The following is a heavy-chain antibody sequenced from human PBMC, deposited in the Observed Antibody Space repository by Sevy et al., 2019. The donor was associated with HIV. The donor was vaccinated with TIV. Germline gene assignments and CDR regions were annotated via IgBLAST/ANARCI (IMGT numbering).Heavy chain of an antibody. CDR2: ISSSSTTK. D-gene: IGHD3-3*01. V-gene: IGHV3-48*02. Sequence: GGSLRLSYAASRLTFSSSSVNWVRQAPGKGLEWVSYISSSSTTKYYADSVKGRFTISRDNAKNSLYLQRNSLRDKDTAVYYCARGFMGADYYYGMDVWGQGTTVTVSS. J-gene: IGHJ6*02. CDR3: ARGFMGADYYYGMDV. CDR1: RLTFSSSS.